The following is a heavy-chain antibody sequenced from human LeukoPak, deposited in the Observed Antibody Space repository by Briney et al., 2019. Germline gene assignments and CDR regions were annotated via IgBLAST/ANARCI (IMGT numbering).Heavy chain of an antibody. CDR3: ARHGRGLQFFEY. Sequence: SETLSLTCTVSGGSISSSSYYWGWIRQPPGKGLEWIGSIFYSGSTYYTPSLKGRVTISVDTSKNQFSLKLSSVTAADTAVYYCARHGRGLQFFEYWGQGSLVTVSS. V-gene: IGHV4-39*01. CDR1: GGSISSSSYY. CDR2: IFYSGST. J-gene: IGHJ4*02. D-gene: IGHD3-3*01.